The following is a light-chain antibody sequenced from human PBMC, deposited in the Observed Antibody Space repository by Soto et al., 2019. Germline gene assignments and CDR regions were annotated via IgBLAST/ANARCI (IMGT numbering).Light chain of an antibody. V-gene: IGKV3-11*01. J-gene: IGKJ1*01. Sequence: EILLIQSPATLSFSPGERATLSCRASQSFSSYLAWYQQKPGQAPRLLIYDASNRATGIPARFSGSGSGTDFTLTISSLEPEDFAVYYCQQRSNWPRTFGQGTKVDNK. CDR2: DAS. CDR3: QQRSNWPRT. CDR1: QSFSSY.